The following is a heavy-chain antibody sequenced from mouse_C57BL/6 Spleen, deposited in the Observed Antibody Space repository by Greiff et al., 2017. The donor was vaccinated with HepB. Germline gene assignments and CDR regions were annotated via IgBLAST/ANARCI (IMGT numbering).Heavy chain of an antibody. Sequence: QVQLKESGAELARPGASVKLSCKASGYTFTSYGISWVKQRTGQGLEWIGEIYPRSGNTYYNEKFKGKATLTADKSSSTAYMELRSLTSEDSAVYFCAILSYGSPHYAMDYWGQGTSVTVSS. CDR1: GYTFTSYG. V-gene: IGHV1-81*01. CDR3: AILSYGSPHYAMDY. CDR2: IYPRSGNT. J-gene: IGHJ4*01. D-gene: IGHD1-1*01.